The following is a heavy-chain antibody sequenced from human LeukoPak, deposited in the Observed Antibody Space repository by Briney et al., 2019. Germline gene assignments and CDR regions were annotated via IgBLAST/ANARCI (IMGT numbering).Heavy chain of an antibody. Sequence: SETLSLTCAVYAGSFSGYYWSWIRQPPGKGLEWIGEINHSGSTNYNPSLKSRVTISADTSKNQFSLKLSSVTAADTAVYYCAGDYGGNFGDYWGQGTLVTVSS. D-gene: IGHD4-23*01. CDR2: INHSGST. V-gene: IGHV4-34*01. J-gene: IGHJ4*02. CDR1: AGSFSGYY. CDR3: AGDYGGNFGDY.